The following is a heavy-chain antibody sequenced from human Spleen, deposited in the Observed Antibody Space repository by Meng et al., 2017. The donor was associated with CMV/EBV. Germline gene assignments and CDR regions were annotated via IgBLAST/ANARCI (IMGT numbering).Heavy chain of an antibody. D-gene: IGHD3-3*01. CDR2: INPNSGDT. Sequence: ASVKVSCKASGYIFTAYYIHWVRQAPGQGLEWMGWINPNSGDTKYAQNFQGRVTMTRDTSTSTAHAELSGLRSDDTTVYYCARDRLGTYYDFWSGYNFGYWGQGTLVTVSS. J-gene: IGHJ4*02. CDR3: ARDRLGTYYDFWSGYNFGY. V-gene: IGHV1-2*02. CDR1: GYIFTAYY.